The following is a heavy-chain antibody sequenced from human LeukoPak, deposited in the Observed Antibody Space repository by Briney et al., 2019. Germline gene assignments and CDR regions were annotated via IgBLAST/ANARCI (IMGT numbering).Heavy chain of an antibody. CDR3: ARVGTQQWLDY. D-gene: IGHD6-19*01. J-gene: IGHJ4*02. Sequence: PSETLSLTCTVSGGSISSSSYYWGWIRQPPGKGLEWIGSIYYSGSTYYNPSLKSRVTISVDTSKNQFSLKLSSVTAADTAVYYCARVGTQQWLDYWGQGTLVTVSS. CDR1: GGSISSSSYY. V-gene: IGHV4-39*07. CDR2: IYYSGST.